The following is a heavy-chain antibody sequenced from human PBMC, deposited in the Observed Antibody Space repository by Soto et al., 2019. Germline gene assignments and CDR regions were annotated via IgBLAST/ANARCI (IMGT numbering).Heavy chain of an antibody. CDR3: ASDCTGTDAFDI. CDR2: IYSGGST. J-gene: IGHJ3*02. CDR1: GFTVSSNY. Sequence: GGSLRLSCAASGFTVSSNYMSWVRQAPGKGLEWVSVIYSGGSTYYADSVKGRFTISRDNSKNTLYLQMNSLRAEDTAVYYCASDCTGTDAFDIWGQGTMVTVSS. V-gene: IGHV3-53*01. D-gene: IGHD1-1*01.